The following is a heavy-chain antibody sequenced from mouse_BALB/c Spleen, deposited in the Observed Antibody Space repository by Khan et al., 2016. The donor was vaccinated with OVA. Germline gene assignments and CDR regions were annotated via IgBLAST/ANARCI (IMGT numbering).Heavy chain of an antibody. CDR1: GFAFNSYD. Sequence: EVQLVESGGGLVKPGGSLKLSCAASGFAFNSYDMSWVRQTPEKRLEWVATISSTGSYTYYPVSVKGRFTISRDTARNTLYLQMSSLRSEDTALYYCTRPSYYGNPWFTYWGQGTLVTVSA. D-gene: IGHD2-10*01. V-gene: IGHV5-9*02. CDR2: ISSTGSYT. J-gene: IGHJ3*01. CDR3: TRPSYYGNPWFTY.